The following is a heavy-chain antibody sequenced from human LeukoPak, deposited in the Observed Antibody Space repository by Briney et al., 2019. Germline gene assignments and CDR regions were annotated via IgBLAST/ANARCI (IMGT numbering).Heavy chain of an antibody. CDR1: GFTFSSYA. J-gene: IGHJ4*02. CDR2: ISYDGSNK. D-gene: IGHD6-19*01. CDR3: ARVGREQWLDY. Sequence: GGSLRLSCAASGFTFSSYAMHWVRQAPGKGLEWVAVISYDGSNKYYADSVKGRFTISRDNSKNTLYLQMNSLRAEDTAVYYCARVGREQWLDYWGQGTLVTVSS. V-gene: IGHV3-30-3*01.